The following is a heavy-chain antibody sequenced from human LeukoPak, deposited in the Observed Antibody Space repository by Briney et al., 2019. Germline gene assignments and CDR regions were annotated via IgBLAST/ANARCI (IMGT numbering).Heavy chain of an antibody. CDR1: GFTFSSYA. CDR2: ISYDGSNK. Sequence: GGSLRLSCAASGFTFSSYAMHWVRRAPGKGLEWVAVISYDGSNKYYADSVKGRFTISRDNSKNTLYLQMNSLRAEDTAVYYCARDRGWDDAFDIWGQGTMVTVSS. D-gene: IGHD3-10*01. J-gene: IGHJ3*02. V-gene: IGHV3-30-3*01. CDR3: ARDRGWDDAFDI.